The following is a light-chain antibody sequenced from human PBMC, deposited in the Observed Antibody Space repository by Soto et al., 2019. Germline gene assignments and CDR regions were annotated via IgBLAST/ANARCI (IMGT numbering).Light chain of an antibody. CDR2: GNS. J-gene: IGLJ2*01. Sequence: QSVLTQPPSVSGAPGQRVTISCTGSSSNIGAGNDVKWYQQLPGAAPKLLIYGNSNRPSGVPDRFSGSKSGTSASLAITGLQAEDEADYYCQSYDSSSLSLVFGGGTKLTVL. CDR3: QSYDSSSLSLV. V-gene: IGLV1-40*01. CDR1: SSNIGAGND.